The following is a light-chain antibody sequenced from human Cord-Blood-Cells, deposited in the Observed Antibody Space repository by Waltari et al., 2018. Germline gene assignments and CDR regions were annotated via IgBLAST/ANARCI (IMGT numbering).Light chain of an antibody. V-gene: IGLV2-14*01. Sequence: QSALTQPASVSGSPGQSITLPCTGTSSDVGGYNYVAWYQQHPGKAPKRMIYEVSNRPSGVSNLFSGSKSGNTASLTISGLQAEDEADYYCSSYTSSSTWVFGGGTKLTVL. J-gene: IGLJ3*02. CDR1: SSDVGGYNY. CDR2: EVS. CDR3: SSYTSSSTWV.